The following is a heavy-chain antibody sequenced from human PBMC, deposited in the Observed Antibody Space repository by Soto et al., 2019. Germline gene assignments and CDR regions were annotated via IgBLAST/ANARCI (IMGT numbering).Heavy chain of an antibody. J-gene: IGHJ3*01. CDR2: IHHRGNT. CDR1: GGSISGGDYY. Sequence: QVQLQQSGPGLVKPSQTLSLTCTVSGGSISGGDYYWNWIRQHPEKGLEWIGSIHHRGNTYYSPSLESRISISIDTSKKQFSLRLSSVTAADTAVYYCAREGGSYDSGGFLIRGAFDVWGQGTTVTVSP. V-gene: IGHV4-31*03. D-gene: IGHD3-22*01. CDR3: AREGGSYDSGGFLIRGAFDV.